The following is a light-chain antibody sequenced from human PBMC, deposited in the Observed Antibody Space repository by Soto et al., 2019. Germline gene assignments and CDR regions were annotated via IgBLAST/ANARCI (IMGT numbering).Light chain of an antibody. Sequence: QAVVTQPASVSGSPGQSITISCTGTSSDVGGYNYVSWYQQHPGKAPKLMIYEVSNRPSGVSNRFSGSKSGNTASLTISGLQAEDEADYYCSSYTSSSTPFYVFGTGTKVTVL. CDR2: EVS. V-gene: IGLV2-14*01. J-gene: IGLJ1*01. CDR1: SSDVGGYNY. CDR3: SSYTSSSTPFYV.